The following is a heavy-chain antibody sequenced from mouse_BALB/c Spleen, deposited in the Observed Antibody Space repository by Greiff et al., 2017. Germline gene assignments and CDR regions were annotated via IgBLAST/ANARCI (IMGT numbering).Heavy chain of an antibody. CDR2: ISTYYGDA. V-gene: IGHV1S137*01. Sequence: VQLQQSGAELVRPGVSVKISCKGSGYTFTDYAMHWVKQSHAKSLEWIGVISTYYGDASYNQKFKGKATMTVDKSSSTAYMELARLTSEDSAIYYCARAGGNTYYFDYWGQGTTLTVSS. CDR3: ARAGGNTYYFDY. CDR1: GYTFTDYA. J-gene: IGHJ2*01. D-gene: IGHD2-1*01.